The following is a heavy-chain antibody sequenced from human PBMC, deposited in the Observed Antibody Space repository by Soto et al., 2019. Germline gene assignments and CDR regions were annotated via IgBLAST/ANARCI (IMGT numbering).Heavy chain of an antibody. V-gene: IGHV4-30-4*01. D-gene: IGHD5-18*01. Sequence: QVQLQESGPGLVKPSQTLSLTCTVSGGSISSGDYYWSWIRQPPGKGLEWIGYIYYSGSTYYNPSLKSRVTIAVDTSKDQFSQKLGSVTAADTAVYYCARLGKGYSYGQPHNWFDLWGEGTLVTVSS. CDR3: ARLGKGYSYGQPHNWFDL. J-gene: IGHJ5*02. CDR1: GGSISSGDYY. CDR2: IYYSGST.